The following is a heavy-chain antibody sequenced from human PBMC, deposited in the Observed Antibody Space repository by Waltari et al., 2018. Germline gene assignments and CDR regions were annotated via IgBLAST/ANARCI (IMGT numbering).Heavy chain of an antibody. CDR3: ARLRGYNYSRGRRGDGFDV. J-gene: IGHJ3*01. CDR2: INHRGGT. CDR1: GGTFSAYS. Sequence: QVQLQQWGSGPLKPSETLTLTCALYGGTFSAYSWSWIRQPPGRGLQWIGDINHRGGTDYSPSLRSRVNISHDPSKKQCSLTLTSATAADTAVYYCARLRGYNYSRGRRGDGFDVWSRGTLVTVSS. D-gene: IGHD5-18*01. V-gene: IGHV4-34*01.